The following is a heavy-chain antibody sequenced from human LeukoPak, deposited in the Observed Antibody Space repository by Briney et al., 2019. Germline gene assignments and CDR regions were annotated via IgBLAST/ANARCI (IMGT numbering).Heavy chain of an antibody. CDR3: ARGHIVVVTAQLNWFDP. D-gene: IGHD2-21*02. CDR2: IYYSGST. V-gene: IGHV4-30-4*01. J-gene: IGHJ5*02. Sequence: PSETLSLTCTVSGGSISSGDYYWSWIRQPPGKGLEWIGYIYYSGSTYYNPSLKSRVTISVDTSKNQFSLKLSSVTAADTAVYYCARGHIVVVTAQLNWFDPGAREPWSPSPQ. CDR1: GGSISSGDYY.